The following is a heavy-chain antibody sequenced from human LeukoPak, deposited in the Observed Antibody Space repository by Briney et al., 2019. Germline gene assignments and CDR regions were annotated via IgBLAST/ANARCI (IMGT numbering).Heavy chain of an antibody. V-gene: IGHV3-21*01. D-gene: IGHD3-10*01. CDR1: GFTFSSYS. CDR2: ISSSSSYI. Sequence: GGSLRLSCAASGFTFSSYSMNWVRQAPGKGLEWVSSISSSSSYIYYADSVKGRFTISRDNAKNSLYVQMNSLRVEDTAVYYCARGDFSSGFSFDYWGQGTLVTVSS. CDR3: ARGDFSSGFSFDY. J-gene: IGHJ4*02.